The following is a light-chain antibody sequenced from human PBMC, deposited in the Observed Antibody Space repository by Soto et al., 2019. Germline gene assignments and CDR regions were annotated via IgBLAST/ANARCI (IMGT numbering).Light chain of an antibody. J-gene: IGKJ4*01. CDR1: QSVSSSY. CDR3: LQYGSSPN. Sequence: EIVLTQSPGTLSLSPGERATLSCRASQSVSSSYLAWYQQKPGQAPRLLIYGASSRASGIPDRVSGSGSGTDFTLTISRLEPEEFAVYYCLQYGSSPNFGGGTKVEIK. V-gene: IGKV3-20*01. CDR2: GAS.